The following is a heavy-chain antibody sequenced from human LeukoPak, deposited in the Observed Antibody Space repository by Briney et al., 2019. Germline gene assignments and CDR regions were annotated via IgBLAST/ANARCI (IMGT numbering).Heavy chain of an antibody. CDR1: GGSISSSNW. V-gene: IGHV4-4*02. J-gene: IGHJ3*02. CDR2: IYHSGST. D-gene: IGHD3-10*01. CDR3: ARDAIMVRGVIITRARAFDI. Sequence: SGTLSLTCAVSGGSISSSNWRSWVRQPPGKGLEWIGEIYHSGSTNYNPSLKSRVTISVDKSKNQFSLKLSSVTAADTAVYYCARDAIMVRGVIITRARAFDIWGQGTMVTVSS.